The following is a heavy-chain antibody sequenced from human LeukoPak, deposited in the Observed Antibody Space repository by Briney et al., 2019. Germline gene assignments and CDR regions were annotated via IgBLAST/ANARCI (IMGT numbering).Heavy chain of an antibody. CDR1: GFTFSRYG. CDR2: MSYDGSNE. D-gene: IGHD3-22*01. J-gene: IGHJ4*02. CDR3: AKGHYYDSSGAYSHIDY. V-gene: IGHV3-30*18. Sequence: GGSLRLSCAASGFTFSRYGMHWVRQAPDKGLEWVAVMSYDGSNEYYADSVKGRFTISRDSSKNTLHLQMNSLRTEDTAVYYCAKGHYYDSSGAYSHIDYWGQGIPVTVSP.